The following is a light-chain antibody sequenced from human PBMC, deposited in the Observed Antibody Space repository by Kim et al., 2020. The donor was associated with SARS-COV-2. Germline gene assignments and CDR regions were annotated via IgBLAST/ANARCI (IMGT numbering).Light chain of an antibody. J-gene: IGKJ1*01. V-gene: IGKV1-39*01. CDR3: QQSYSTPLT. CDR1: QSISSY. Sequence: ASVGDRFTITCRASQSISSYLNWYQQKPGKAPKLLIYAASSLQSGVPSRFSGSGSGTDFTLTISSLQPEDFATYYCQQSYSTPLTCGQGTKVDIK. CDR2: AAS.